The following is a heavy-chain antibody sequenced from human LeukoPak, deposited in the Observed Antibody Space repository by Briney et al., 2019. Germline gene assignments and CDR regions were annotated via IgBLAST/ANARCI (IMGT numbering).Heavy chain of an antibody. CDR2: IYYSGST. V-gene: IGHV4-39*01. CDR3: ARLLSGPDY. CDR1: GGSISSSSYY. J-gene: IGHJ4*02. Sequence: SETLSLTCTVSGGSISSSSYYWGWIRQPPGKGLEWIGSIYYSGSTYYNPSLKSRVTISVDTSKNQFSLKLSSVTAADTAVYYCARLLSGPDYWGQGTLVTVSS.